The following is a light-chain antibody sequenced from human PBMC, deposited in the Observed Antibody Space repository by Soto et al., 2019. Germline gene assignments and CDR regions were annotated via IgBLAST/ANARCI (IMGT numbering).Light chain of an antibody. J-gene: IGKJ5*01. Sequence: EIVFTQSPSTLSVSPGEGATLSCRASQGIGDTLAWYQQKPGQAPRLLIYGAFNRATGIPARFSGSGSGTDFTLTISSLEPEDSAVYYCQQRNIWPPVTFGHGTRLEIK. CDR1: QGIGDT. CDR3: QQRNIWPPVT. CDR2: GAF. V-gene: IGKV3-11*01.